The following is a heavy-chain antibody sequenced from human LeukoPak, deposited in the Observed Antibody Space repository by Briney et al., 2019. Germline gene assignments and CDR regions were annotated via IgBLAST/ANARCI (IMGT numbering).Heavy chain of an antibody. Sequence: GGSLRLSCAASGFTFSNYSMNWVRQAPGKGLEWVSYISSSSSTIYYADSVKGRFTISRDNAKNSLYLQMNSLRAEDTAVYYCARRGYTSGWDYWGQGTLVTVSS. CDR2: ISSSSSTI. CDR1: GFTFSNYS. D-gene: IGHD6-19*01. CDR3: ARRGYTSGWDY. J-gene: IGHJ4*02. V-gene: IGHV3-48*01.